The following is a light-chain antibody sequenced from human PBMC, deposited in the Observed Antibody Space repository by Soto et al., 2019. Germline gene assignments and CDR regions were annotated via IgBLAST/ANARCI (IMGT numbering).Light chain of an antibody. CDR3: QQYNNWPPYT. J-gene: IGKJ2*01. CDR2: DAS. Sequence: EIVMTQSPATLSVSPGERATLSCRASQSISSNLAWYQQKPGQAPRLLIYDASTRATGIPARFSVSGSGTEFTLTISSLQSEDFAVYYCQQYNNWPPYTFGQGTKPEIK. CDR1: QSISSN. V-gene: IGKV3-15*01.